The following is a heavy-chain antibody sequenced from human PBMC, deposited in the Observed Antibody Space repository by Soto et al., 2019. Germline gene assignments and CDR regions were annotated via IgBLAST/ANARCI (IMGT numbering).Heavy chain of an antibody. CDR2: IDKVGTDS. D-gene: IGHD3-10*01. J-gene: IGHJ6*03. CDR1: ECTFSGRS. Sequence: EVQLVESGGGLVQPWGSLRLACAASECTFSGRSVHWVRQAPGKGLVCGSGIDKVGTDSTYADSVKGRFTSSRDNAKNTVYLQMNSLRVEDTAVYSCARGWFGPDVWGKGTTVTVSS. V-gene: IGHV3-74*01. CDR3: ARGWFGPDV.